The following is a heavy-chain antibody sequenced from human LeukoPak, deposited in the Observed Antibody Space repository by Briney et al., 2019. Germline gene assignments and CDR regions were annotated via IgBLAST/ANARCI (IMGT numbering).Heavy chain of an antibody. J-gene: IGHJ1*01. CDR2: ISSSSSYI. CDR1: GFTFSSYS. V-gene: IGHV3-21*01. Sequence: GGSLRLSCAASGFTFSSYSMNWVRQAPGKGLEWVSSISSSSSYIYYADSVKGRFTISRDNAKSSLYLQMNSLRVEDTALYYCARDSTTGSSGWYGYFHHWGQGTLVTVSS. D-gene: IGHD6-19*01. CDR3: ARDSTTGSSGWYGYFHH.